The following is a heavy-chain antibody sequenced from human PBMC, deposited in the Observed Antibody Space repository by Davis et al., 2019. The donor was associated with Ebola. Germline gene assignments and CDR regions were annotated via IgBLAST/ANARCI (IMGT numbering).Heavy chain of an antibody. CDR3: TRAGFGSNYFDY. CDR2: IGTAGDT. Sequence: GGSLRLSCAASGFTFSSYDMHWVRHATGKRLEWVSAIGTAGDTYYPGSVKGRFTISRANAKSSLYLQMNSLRAEDTAVYYCTRAGFGSNYFDYWGQGTLVTVSS. V-gene: IGHV3-13*01. J-gene: IGHJ4*02. D-gene: IGHD3-3*01. CDR1: GFTFSSYD.